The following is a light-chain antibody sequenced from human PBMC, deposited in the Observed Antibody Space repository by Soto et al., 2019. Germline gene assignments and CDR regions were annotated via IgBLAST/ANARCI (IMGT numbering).Light chain of an antibody. CDR2: EVS. J-gene: IGLJ1*01. Sequence: QSVLTQPASVSGSPGQSITISCTGTSSDVGGYHYVSWYQQHPGKAPKLMIYEVSNRPSGVSNRFSGSKSGNTASLTISGLQAQDEADYSCSSYTSSSTLDVFGTGTKVTVL. CDR1: SSDVGGYHY. CDR3: SSYTSSSTLDV. V-gene: IGLV2-14*01.